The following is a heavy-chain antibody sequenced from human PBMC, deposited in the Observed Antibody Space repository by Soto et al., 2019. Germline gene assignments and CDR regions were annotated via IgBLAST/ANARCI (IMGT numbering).Heavy chain of an antibody. CDR1: GFTFSGFD. Sequence: EVQLVESGGNLVQPGGSLRLSCEASGFTFSGFDMHWVRQPTGKGLEWVSTIGTAGDTYYAVSVKGRFTISRDNAKNSLSLQMNSLRAGDMAVYFCARGQEVGAHFFDSWGQGTQVTVSS. CDR2: IGTAGDT. D-gene: IGHD2-15*01. V-gene: IGHV3-13*01. J-gene: IGHJ4*02. CDR3: ARGQEVGAHFFDS.